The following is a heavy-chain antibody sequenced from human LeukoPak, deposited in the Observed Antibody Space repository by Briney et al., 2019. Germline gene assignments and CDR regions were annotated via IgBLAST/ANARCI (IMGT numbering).Heavy chain of an antibody. Sequence: SVKVSCKASGYTFTSYAISWVRRAPGQGLEWMGGIVPIFGTANYAQKFQGRVTITADKSTSTAYMELSSLRSEDTAVYYCARDPRYNWNANTFDPWGQGTLVTVSS. CDR2: IVPIFGTA. CDR1: GYTFTSYA. J-gene: IGHJ5*02. D-gene: IGHD1-20*01. V-gene: IGHV1-69*06. CDR3: ARDPRYNWNANTFDP.